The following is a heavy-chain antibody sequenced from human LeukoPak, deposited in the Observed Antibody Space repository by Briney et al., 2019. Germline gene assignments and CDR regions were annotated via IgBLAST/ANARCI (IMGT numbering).Heavy chain of an antibody. J-gene: IGHJ4*02. V-gene: IGHV4-61*02. D-gene: IGHD3-10*01. CDR3: ARIYYYGSGSYGSGVDY. CDR2: IYTSGST. CDR1: GGSISSGNYY. Sequence: SETLSLTCTVSGGSISSGNYYWSWIRQPAGKGLEWIGRIYTSGSTNYSPSLKSRVTISVDTSKNQFSLKLSSVTAADTAVYYCARIYYYGSGSYGSGVDYWGQGTLVTVSS.